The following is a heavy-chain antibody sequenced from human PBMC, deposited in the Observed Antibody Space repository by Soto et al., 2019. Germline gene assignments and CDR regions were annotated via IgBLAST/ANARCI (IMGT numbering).Heavy chain of an antibody. V-gene: IGHV4-31*03. J-gene: IGHJ5*02. CDR2: IYYSGST. Sequence: SETLSLTCTVSGGSISSGGYYWSWIRQHPGKGLEWIGYIYYSGSTYYNPSLKSRVTISVDTSKNQFSLKLSSVTTADTAVYYCARDRGGGYYGSGSYISWFDPWGQGTLVTAPQ. D-gene: IGHD3-10*01. CDR1: GGSISSGGYY. CDR3: ARDRGGGYYGSGSYISWFDP.